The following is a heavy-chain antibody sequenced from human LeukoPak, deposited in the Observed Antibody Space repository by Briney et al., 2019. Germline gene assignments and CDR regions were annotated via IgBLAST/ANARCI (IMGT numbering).Heavy chain of an antibody. J-gene: IGHJ4*02. CDR1: GFTFSSYG. D-gene: IGHD1-26*01. CDR2: IWYDGSNK. V-gene: IGHV3-33*01. CDR3: AREEVGAPGDY. Sequence: GRSLRLSCAASGFTFSSYGMHWVRQAPGKGLEWVAVIWYDGSNKYYADSVKGRFTISRDNSKNMLYLQMNSLRAEDTAVYYCAREEVGAPGDYWGQGTLVTVSS.